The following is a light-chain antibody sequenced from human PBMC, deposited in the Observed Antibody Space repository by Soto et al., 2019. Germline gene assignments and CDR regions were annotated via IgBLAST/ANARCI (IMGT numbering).Light chain of an antibody. CDR1: QGFSNS. CDR3: QKYDSAPLT. V-gene: IGKV1-27*01. CDR2: GAS. Sequence: DIQMTQSPSSLTASIGDRVTISCRASQGFSNSLAWYQQKPGKVPTLLIYGASILQSGVPSRVSGSGSGTEFTLTISCLQPEDVATYFCQKYDSAPLTFGGGTKVEIK. J-gene: IGKJ4*01.